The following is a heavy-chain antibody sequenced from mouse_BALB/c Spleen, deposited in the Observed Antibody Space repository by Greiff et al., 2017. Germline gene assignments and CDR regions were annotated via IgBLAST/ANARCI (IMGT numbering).Heavy chain of an antibody. CDR1: GYTFTDYW. J-gene: IGHJ2*01. Sequence: QVQLQQPGAELVMPGASVKMSCKASGYTFTDYWMHWVKQRPGQGLEWIGAIDTSDSYTSYNQKFKGKATLTVDESSSTAYMQLSSLTSEDSAVYYCARGVRDVHYWGQGTPVTVSS. CDR3: ARGVRDVHY. CDR2: IDTSDSYT. V-gene: IGHV1-69*01. D-gene: IGHD2-14*01.